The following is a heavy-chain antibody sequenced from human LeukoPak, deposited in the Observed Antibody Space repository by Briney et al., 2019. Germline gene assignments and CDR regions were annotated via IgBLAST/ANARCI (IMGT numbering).Heavy chain of an antibody. D-gene: IGHD6-13*01. CDR3: AKVGSNCFDY. J-gene: IGHJ4*02. CDR2: VRYDGSNK. V-gene: IGHV3-30*02. CDR1: GFTFSSYG. Sequence: PGGSLRLSCAASGFTFSSYGMHWVRQAPGKGLEWVAFVRYDGSNKYYADSVKGRFTISRDNSKNTLYLQMNSLRAEDTAVYYCAKVGSNCFDYWGQGTLVTVSS.